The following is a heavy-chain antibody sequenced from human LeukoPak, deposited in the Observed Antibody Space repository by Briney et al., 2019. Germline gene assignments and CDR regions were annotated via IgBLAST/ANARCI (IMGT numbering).Heavy chain of an antibody. CDR1: GGSISSYS. D-gene: IGHD1-14*01. CDR2: VSYRGST. Sequence: SETLSLTCTVSGGSISSYSWNWIRQPPGKGLEWIGSVSYRGSTNYNPSLKSRVTISLDTSKNQFSLKLSSVTAADTAVYYCAFRPEYYWGQGTLVTVSS. J-gene: IGHJ4*02. CDR3: AFRPEYY. V-gene: IGHV4-59*01.